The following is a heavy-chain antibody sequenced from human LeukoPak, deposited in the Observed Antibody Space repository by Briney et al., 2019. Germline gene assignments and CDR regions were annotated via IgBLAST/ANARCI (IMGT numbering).Heavy chain of an antibody. CDR3: ARDPDGSGWNYFDY. J-gene: IGHJ4*02. V-gene: IGHV4-34*01. Sequence: SETLSLTCALPGGSFSGYYWTWIRQPPGKGLEWLAEFSDSGDINYNPSLKSRVAVSLDSSNRQFSLTLTSVTAADTAVYFCARDPDGSGWNYFDYWGQGTLVTVSS. CDR1: GGSFSGYY. CDR2: FSDSGDI. D-gene: IGHD6-19*01.